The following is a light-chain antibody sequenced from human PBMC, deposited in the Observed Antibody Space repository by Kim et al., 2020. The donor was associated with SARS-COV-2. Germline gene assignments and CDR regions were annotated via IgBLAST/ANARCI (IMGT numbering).Light chain of an antibody. CDR1: NMGVEY. J-gene: IGLJ1*01. V-gene: IGLV3-1*01. CDR3: QAWDSSSYG. CDR2: QNG. Sequence: VSRGKTASIACAGANMGVEYDCWYKQKPGQPPVLGSYQNGNRHAGVPERFSGSKSGSTTSLTIGGTQAMDEADYYCQAWDSSSYGFGTGTKFTVL.